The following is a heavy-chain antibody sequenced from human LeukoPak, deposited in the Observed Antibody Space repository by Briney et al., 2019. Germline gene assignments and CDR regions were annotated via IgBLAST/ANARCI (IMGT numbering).Heavy chain of an antibody. J-gene: IGHJ4*02. CDR1: GFTVSSNY. V-gene: IGHV3-66*01. CDR3: ARTCGGSCWLDY. D-gene: IGHD2-15*01. CDR2: IYSGGST. Sequence: GGSLRLSCAASGFTVSSNYMSWVRQAPGKGLEWVSVIYSGGSTYYADSVKGRFTISRDNPKNTLYLQMNSLRAEDTAVYYCARTCGGSCWLDYWGQGTLVTVSS.